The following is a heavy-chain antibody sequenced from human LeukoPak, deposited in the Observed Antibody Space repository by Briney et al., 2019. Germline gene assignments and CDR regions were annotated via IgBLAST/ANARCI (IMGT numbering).Heavy chain of an antibody. V-gene: IGHV4-39*07. J-gene: IGHJ4*02. D-gene: IGHD3-22*01. CDR3: ASLRPTYYYDSSGYRY. CDR1: GGSIRSSSYY. Sequence: SETLSLTCTVSGGSIRSSSYYWGWIRQPPGKGLEWIGSIYYSGSSYYNPSLKRRVTLSLDTSKNQFSLNLSSVTAADTAVYYCASLRPTYYYDSSGYRYWGQGTLVTVSS. CDR2: IYYSGSS.